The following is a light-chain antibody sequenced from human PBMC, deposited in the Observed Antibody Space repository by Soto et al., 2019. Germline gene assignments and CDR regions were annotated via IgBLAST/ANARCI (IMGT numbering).Light chain of an antibody. J-gene: IGKJ2*01. CDR1: QSLVHSDGNTY. CDR2: KIS. V-gene: IGKV2-24*01. CDR3: MQATQSYT. Sequence: DIVLTQTPLSSPVTLGQPASISCRSSQSLVHSDGNTYFNWLQQRPGQPPRLLIYKISKRFPGVPDRFSGREAGTDFTQKISRGEAEDVGVYYCMQATQSYTFGQGTKLEIK.